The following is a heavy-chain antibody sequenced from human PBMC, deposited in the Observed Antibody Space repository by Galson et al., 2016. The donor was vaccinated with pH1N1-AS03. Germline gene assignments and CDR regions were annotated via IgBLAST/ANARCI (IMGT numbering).Heavy chain of an antibody. CDR1: GYTFTDFS. V-gene: IGHV1-2*04. CDR2: IHPNDGVT. CDR3: ARDTRGPCRSSTCPIAYHFGMDG. J-gene: IGHJ6*01. D-gene: IGHD2-2*01. Sequence: SVKVSCKASGYTFTDFSINWVRQAPGQGLEWMGWIHPNDGVTNYAQNFQAWVPMTRDTSTSTAYLELTGPKSDDPAVYYCARDTRGPCRSSTCPIAYHFGMDGWGQGNTVNVSS.